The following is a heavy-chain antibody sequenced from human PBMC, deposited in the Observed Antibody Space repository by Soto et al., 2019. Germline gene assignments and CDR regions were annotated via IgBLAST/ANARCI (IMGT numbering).Heavy chain of an antibody. CDR2: IWYDGSNK. CDR1: GFTFSNYG. CDR3: ASALETGDY. V-gene: IGHV3-33*01. D-gene: IGHD3-10*01. Sequence: QVQLVESGGGVVQPGRSLRLSCVASGFTFSNYGMHWVRQAPGKGPEWVAVIWYDGSNKDYADSVKGRFTISRDNPRNTLYLHMNSLRAEDTAVYYCASALETGDYWGQGTLVTVS. J-gene: IGHJ4*02.